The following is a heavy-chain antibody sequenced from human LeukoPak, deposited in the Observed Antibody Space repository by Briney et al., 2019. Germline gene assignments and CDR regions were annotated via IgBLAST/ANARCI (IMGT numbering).Heavy chain of an antibody. CDR2: IVVGSGNT. CDR1: GFTFTSSA. Sequence: SVKVSCKASGFTFTSSAMQWVRRARGQRLEWIGWIVVGSGNTNYAQKFQERVTITRDMSTSTAYMELSSLRSEDTAVYYCAATLSYYDFWSGTKSMDVWGQGTTVTVSS. D-gene: IGHD3-3*01. J-gene: IGHJ6*02. V-gene: IGHV1-58*02. CDR3: AATLSYYDFWSGTKSMDV.